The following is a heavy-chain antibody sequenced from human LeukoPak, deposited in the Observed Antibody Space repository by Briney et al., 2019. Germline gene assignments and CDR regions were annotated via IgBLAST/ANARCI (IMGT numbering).Heavy chain of an antibody. CDR2: IYYTGST. V-gene: IGHV4-59*01. J-gene: IGHJ6*02. CDR1: AGSISIYY. Sequence: SETLPLTCTVSAGSISIYYWSWIRRPPGKGLEWIGSIYYTGSTNYNPSLESRVTMSVDTSKNQFSLKLSSLTAADTAVYFCARGPHYYSYYGLDVWGQGTTVTVSS. CDR3: ARGPHYYSYYGLDV.